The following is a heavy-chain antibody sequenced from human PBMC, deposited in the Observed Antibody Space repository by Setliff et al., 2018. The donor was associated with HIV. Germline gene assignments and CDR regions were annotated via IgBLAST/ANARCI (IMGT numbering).Heavy chain of an antibody. V-gene: IGHV4-4*08. CDR2: IYSSGSA. J-gene: IGHJ4*02. CDR3: ASLFHDTSAPWLYYFDY. D-gene: IGHD3-22*01. Sequence: SETLSLTCTVSGGSIINNFWGWIRLPPGKGLEWIGHIYSSGSAEYNPSLKSRVTISVDTSKNQFSLKLSSVTAADTAVYYCASLFHDTSAPWLYYFDYWGQGTLVTVSS. CDR1: GGSIINNF.